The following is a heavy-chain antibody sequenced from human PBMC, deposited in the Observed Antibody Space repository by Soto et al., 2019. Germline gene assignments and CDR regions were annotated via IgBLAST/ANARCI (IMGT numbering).Heavy chain of an antibody. CDR1: GYSFTSYW. Sequence: RGESLKISCKGSGYSFTSYWIGWVRQMPGKGLEWMGIIYPGDSDTRYSPSFQGQVTISADKSISTAYLQWSSLKASDTAMYYCARLPLSNYYYYGMDVWGQGTTVTVSS. J-gene: IGHJ6*02. CDR3: ARLPLSNYYYYGMDV. CDR2: IYPGDSDT. V-gene: IGHV5-51*01.